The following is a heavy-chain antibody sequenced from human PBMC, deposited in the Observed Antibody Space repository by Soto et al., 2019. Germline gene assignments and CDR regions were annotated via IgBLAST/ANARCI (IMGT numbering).Heavy chain of an antibody. J-gene: IGHJ6*02. Sequence: GASVKVSCKASGYTFTGYYMHWVRQAPGQGLEWMGWINPNSGGTNHAQKFQGWVTMTRDTSISTAYMELSRLRSDDTAVYYCAREIHPFYYYGMDVWGQGTTVTVSS. CDR1: GYTFTGYY. CDR3: AREIHPFYYYGMDV. CDR2: INPNSGGT. V-gene: IGHV1-2*04.